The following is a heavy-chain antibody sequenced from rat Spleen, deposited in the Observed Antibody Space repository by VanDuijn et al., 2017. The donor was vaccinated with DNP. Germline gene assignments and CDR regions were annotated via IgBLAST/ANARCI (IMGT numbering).Heavy chain of an antibody. J-gene: IGHJ2*01. CDR3: AEGPNYGGWSDYFDY. CDR2: INKDSSRI. D-gene: IGHD1-11*01. V-gene: IGHV4-2*01. Sequence: EVKLVESGGGLVQPGRSLKLSCAASGFNFNDYWMGWVRQAPGKGLEWIGQINKDSSRINYIPSLKEKITISRDNAQNTLYLQMSKLGSEDTAIYYCAEGPNYGGWSDYFDYWGQGVMVTVSS. CDR1: GFNFNDYW.